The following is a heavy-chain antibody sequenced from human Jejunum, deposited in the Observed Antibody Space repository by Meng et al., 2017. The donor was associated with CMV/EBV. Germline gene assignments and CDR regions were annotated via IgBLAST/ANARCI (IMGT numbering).Heavy chain of an antibody. CDR1: GYTFTGYY. J-gene: IGHJ4*02. Sequence: QVQLVQSGAEVKKPGASVKVSCKASGYTFTGYYVHWVRQALGQGLEWMGRFNPNNGGTKYAQKFQGRVTMIGDTSTNTVYLEMNSLRSGDTAVYYCARRHDIDLFFDYWGQGSLVTVSS. V-gene: IGHV1-2*06. CDR2: FNPNNGGT. D-gene: IGHD3-9*01. CDR3: ARRHDIDLFFDY.